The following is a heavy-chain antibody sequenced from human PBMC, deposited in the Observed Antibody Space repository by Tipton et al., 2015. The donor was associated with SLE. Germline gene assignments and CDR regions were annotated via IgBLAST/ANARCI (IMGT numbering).Heavy chain of an antibody. CDR3: ARLHGYSYGLNWFDP. CDR1: GCSVSSSSKY. J-gene: IGHJ5*02. Sequence: TLSLTCTVSGCSVSSSSKYWAWIRQPPGKGLEWIGSIYYTGTTTYYNSFLKSRVTMSVDTSKNQFSLGLTSVIAADTAVYYCARLHGYSYGLNWFDPWGQGTLISVSS. CDR2: IYYTGTTT. V-gene: IGHV4-39*07. D-gene: IGHD5-18*01.